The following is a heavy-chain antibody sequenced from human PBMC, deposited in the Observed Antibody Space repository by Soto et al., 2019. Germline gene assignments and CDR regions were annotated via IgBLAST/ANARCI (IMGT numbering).Heavy chain of an antibody. CDR2: ISWNSGSI. D-gene: IGHD3-3*01. CDR3: AKDQAWGAVTIFGHDAFDI. Sequence: GGSLRLSCAASGFTFDDYAMHWVRQAPGKGLEWVSGISWNSGSIGYADSVKGRFTISRDNAKNSLYLQMNSLRAEDTALYYCAKDQAWGAVTIFGHDAFDIWGQGTMVTVSS. J-gene: IGHJ3*02. CDR1: GFTFDDYA. V-gene: IGHV3-9*01.